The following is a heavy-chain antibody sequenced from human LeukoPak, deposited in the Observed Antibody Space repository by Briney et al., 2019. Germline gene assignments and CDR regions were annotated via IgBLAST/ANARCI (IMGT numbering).Heavy chain of an antibody. CDR2: ISYDGSNK. D-gene: IGHD2-21*01. V-gene: IGHV3-30*04. Sequence: GGSLRLSCAASGFTFSSYAMHWVRQAPGKGLEWEAVISYDGSNKYYADSVKGRFTISRDNSKNTLYLQMNSLRAEDTAVYYCARESVWFDYWGQGTLVTVSS. CDR3: ARESVWFDY. CDR1: GFTFSSYA. J-gene: IGHJ4*02.